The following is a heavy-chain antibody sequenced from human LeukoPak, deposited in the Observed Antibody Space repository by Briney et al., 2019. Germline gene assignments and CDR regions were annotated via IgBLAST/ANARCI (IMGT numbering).Heavy chain of an antibody. J-gene: IGHJ6*03. CDR1: GFTFSSYW. D-gene: IGHD3-3*01. CDR2: IKQDGSEK. V-gene: IGHV3-7*01. Sequence: GGSLRLSCSASGFTFSSYWMSWVRQAPGKGLEWVANIKQDGSEKYYVDSVKGRFTISRDNAKNSLYLQMNSLRAEDTAVYYCARRMDSDIWSGYYGHYYYYMDVWGKGTTVTVSS. CDR3: ARRMDSDIWSGYYGHYYYYMDV.